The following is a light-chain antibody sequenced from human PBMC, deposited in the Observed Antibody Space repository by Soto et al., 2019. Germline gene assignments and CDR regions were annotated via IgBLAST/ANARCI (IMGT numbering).Light chain of an antibody. CDR2: AAS. Sequence: DIQMTQSPSSLSASVGNSVTVTCRASQIVDTSLNWYQQKPGKAPQLLIYAASSLQSGVPSRLSGSGSATYFTLTIHTLHPEDFATYYCQQNHSLTPTFGKGTKVDIK. CDR1: QIVDTS. CDR3: QQNHSLTPT. J-gene: IGKJ1*01. V-gene: IGKV1-39*01.